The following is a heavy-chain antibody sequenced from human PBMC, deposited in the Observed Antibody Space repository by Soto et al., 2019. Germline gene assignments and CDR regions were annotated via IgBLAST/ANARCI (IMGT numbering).Heavy chain of an antibody. Sequence: SVKVSCKASGGTFSSYAISWVRQAPGQGLEWMGGIIPIFGTANYAQKFQGRVTITADESTSTAYMELSSLRSEDTAVYYCATPPQRECSGGSCFYYYYGMDVWGQGTTVTVS. CDR3: ATPPQRECSGGSCFYYYYGMDV. V-gene: IGHV1-69*13. CDR2: IIPIFGTA. D-gene: IGHD2-15*01. CDR1: GGTFSSYA. J-gene: IGHJ6*02.